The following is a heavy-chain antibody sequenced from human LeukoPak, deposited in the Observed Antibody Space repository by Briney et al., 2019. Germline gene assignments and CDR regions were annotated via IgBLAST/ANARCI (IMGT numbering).Heavy chain of an antibody. CDR3: ARRLNDSLTGFMAFDI. V-gene: IGHV4-59*08. Sequence: SETLSLTCTASGASISSFYWSWIRQPPGKGLEWIGYIYNSENTNHNPSLKSRVAISVDTSKNQFSLKLSSVTAADTAVYYCARRLNDSLTGFMAFDIWGQGRMVTVSS. CDR1: GASISSFY. CDR2: IYNSENT. D-gene: IGHD3-9*01. J-gene: IGHJ3*02.